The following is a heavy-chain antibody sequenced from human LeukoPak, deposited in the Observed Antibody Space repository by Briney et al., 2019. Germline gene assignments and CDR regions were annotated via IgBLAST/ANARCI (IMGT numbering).Heavy chain of an antibody. CDR3: AKDRGGYGGNSGWSY. J-gene: IGHJ4*02. D-gene: IGHD4-23*01. CDR2: ISGNGGTT. CDR1: GFTFTGYA. Sequence: GGSLRLSCAASGFTFTGYAMNWVRQAPGKGLERVSSISGNGGTTYYRESAKGRFTISRDNSKNTLYLQMHSLRAEDAAVYYCAKDRGGYGGNSGWSYWGQGTLVTVSS. V-gene: IGHV3-23*01.